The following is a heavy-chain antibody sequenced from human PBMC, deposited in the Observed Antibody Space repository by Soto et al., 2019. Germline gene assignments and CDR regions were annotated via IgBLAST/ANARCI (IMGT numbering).Heavy chain of an antibody. Sequence: SETLSLTCTVSGGSMSSSSYYWGWIRQPPGKGLEWIANMYFSGFYSGSTSYNPSLKSRVTISVDTSKNQFSLQVSSVTAADTAVYCCARGFDILTFGFCLDYWGQGTLVTVSS. CDR1: GGSMSSSSYY. CDR3: ARGFDILTFGFCLDY. J-gene: IGHJ4*02. CDR2: MYFSGFYSGST. V-gene: IGHV4-39*01. D-gene: IGHD3-9*01.